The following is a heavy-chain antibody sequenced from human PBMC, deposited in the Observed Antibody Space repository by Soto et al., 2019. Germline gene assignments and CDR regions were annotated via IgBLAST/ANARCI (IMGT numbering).Heavy chain of an antibody. D-gene: IGHD2-2*01. CDR3: AKYCDSVPAAMGYYYYYGMDV. J-gene: IGHJ6*02. Sequence: EVQLLESGGGLVQPGGSLRLSCADSEFTFSTYAMSWVRQAPGKGLEWVSVISSSGATTYYADSVKGRFTISRDNSQSTLYLQMNSLRAEDTAIYYCAKYCDSVPAAMGYYYYYGMDVWGQGTTVTVSS. CDR2: ISSSGATT. V-gene: IGHV3-23*01. CDR1: EFTFSTYA.